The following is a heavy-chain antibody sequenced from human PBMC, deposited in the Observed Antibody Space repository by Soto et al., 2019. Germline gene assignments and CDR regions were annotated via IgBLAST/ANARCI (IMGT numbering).Heavy chain of an antibody. CDR1: GDSVSTNSNV. D-gene: IGHD6-6*01. Sequence: SQTLSLTCAISGDSVSTNSNVWNWIRQSPSRGLEWLGRTYYRSEWYYDYASSVKSRISNNPDTSKNQLSPQLSSVTPEDTAVYYCARQYSSSSFYYGMDVWGRGTTVTVSS. V-gene: IGHV6-1*01. CDR2: TYYRSEWYY. CDR3: ARQYSSSSFYYGMDV. J-gene: IGHJ6*02.